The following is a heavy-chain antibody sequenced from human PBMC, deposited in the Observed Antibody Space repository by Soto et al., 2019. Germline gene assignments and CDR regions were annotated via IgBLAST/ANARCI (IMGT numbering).Heavy chain of an antibody. CDR3: VRTVAVAGTNVPDYFDH. CDR1: GYAISNGYY. CDR2: SHQSGIT. Sequence: PSETLSLTCAFSGYAISNGYYWGWVRQPPGKGLEWIGDSHQSGITHHSPSLTGRVITSMVTSKNQFSLDLISVTAADTAMYYCVRTVAVAGTNVPDYFDHWGQGIQVTVSS. V-gene: IGHV4-38-2*01. J-gene: IGHJ4*02. D-gene: IGHD6-19*01.